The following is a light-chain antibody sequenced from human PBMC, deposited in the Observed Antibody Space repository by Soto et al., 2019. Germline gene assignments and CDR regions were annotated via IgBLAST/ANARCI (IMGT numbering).Light chain of an antibody. Sequence: EIVLTQSPGTLSLSPGERATLSCRASQSVSSHYLAWYQQKPGQAPRLLIYGASSRATGIPDRFSGSGSGTDFTLTISRLEPEDFAVYYCQQYGRSPTWTFGQGTKLEIK. J-gene: IGKJ1*01. V-gene: IGKV3-20*01. CDR3: QQYGRSPTWT. CDR2: GAS. CDR1: QSVSSHY.